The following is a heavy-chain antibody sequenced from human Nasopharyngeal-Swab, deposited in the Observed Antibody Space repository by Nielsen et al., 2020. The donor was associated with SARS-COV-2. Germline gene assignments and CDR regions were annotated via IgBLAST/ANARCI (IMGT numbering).Heavy chain of an antibody. J-gene: IGHJ4*02. CDR1: GGSISSYY. CDR3: ARAQASIVGATDY. D-gene: IGHD1-26*01. Sequence: SETLSLTCTVSGGSISSYYWSWIRQPPGKGLEWIGYIYYSGSTNYNPSLKSRVTISVDTSKNQFSLKLSSVTAADTAVYYCARAQASIVGATDYWGQGTLVTVSS. CDR2: IYYSGST. V-gene: IGHV4-59*13.